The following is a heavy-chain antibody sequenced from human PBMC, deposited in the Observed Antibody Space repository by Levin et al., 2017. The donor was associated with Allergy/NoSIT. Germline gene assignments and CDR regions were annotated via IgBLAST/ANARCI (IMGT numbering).Heavy chain of an antibody. V-gene: IGHV3-74*01. CDR2: INSDGTST. D-gene: IGHD6-13*01. J-gene: IGHJ3*02. CDR1: GFTFSSYW. CDR3: ARDPYSSSWYAVGGAFDI. Sequence: GESLKISCAASGFTFSSYWMHWVRQAPGKGLVWVSRINSDGTSTNYADSVKGRFTISRDNAKNTLYLQMNSLRAEDTAVYYCARDPYSSSWYAVGGAFDIWGQGTMVTVSS.